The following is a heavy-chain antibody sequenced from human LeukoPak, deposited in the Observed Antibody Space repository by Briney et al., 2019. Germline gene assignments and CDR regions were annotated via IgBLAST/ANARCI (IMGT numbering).Heavy chain of an antibody. CDR3: TVPQGYP. V-gene: IGHV3-33*01. CDR2: IWYDGSNK. J-gene: IGHJ5*02. CDR1: GFTFSRFG. D-gene: IGHD3-22*01. Sequence: GGSLRLSCAASGFTFSRFGMHWVRQAPGKGLEWVAVIWYDGSNKYYADSVKGRFTISRDNSKNTLYLEMNSLKTEDTAVYYCTVPQGYPWGQATLVTVSS.